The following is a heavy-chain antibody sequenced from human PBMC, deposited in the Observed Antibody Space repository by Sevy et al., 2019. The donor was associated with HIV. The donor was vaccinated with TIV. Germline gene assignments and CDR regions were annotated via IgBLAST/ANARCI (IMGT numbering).Heavy chain of an antibody. CDR1: GGSISSYY. Sequence: SETLSLTCTVSGGSISSYYWSWIRQPPGKGLEWIGYIYYSGSTNYNPSLKSRVTISVDTSKNQFSLKLSSVTAADTAVYYCATEILEYSSSGYGMDVWGQGTTVTVSS. D-gene: IGHD6-6*01. V-gene: IGHV4-59*01. J-gene: IGHJ6*02. CDR2: IYYSGST. CDR3: ATEILEYSSSGYGMDV.